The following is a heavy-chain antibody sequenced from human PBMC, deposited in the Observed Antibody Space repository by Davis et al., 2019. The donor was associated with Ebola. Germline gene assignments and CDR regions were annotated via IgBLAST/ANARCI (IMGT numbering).Heavy chain of an antibody. CDR3: AKGGGGYSYGRFDY. V-gene: IGHV3-23*01. Sequence: GESLKISCAASGFTFSSYAMSLVRQAPGKGLEWVSAISGSGGRTYYADSVTGRFTISRDNSKNTLYLQMNSLRAEDTAVYYCAKGGGGYSYGRFDYWGQGTLVTVSS. CDR1: GFTFSSYA. CDR2: ISGSGGRT. J-gene: IGHJ4*02. D-gene: IGHD5-18*01.